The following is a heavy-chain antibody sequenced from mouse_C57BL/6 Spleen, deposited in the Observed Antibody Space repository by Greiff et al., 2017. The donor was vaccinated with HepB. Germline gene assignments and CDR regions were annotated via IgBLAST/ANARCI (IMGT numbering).Heavy chain of an antibody. D-gene: IGHD2-3*01. CDR3: ARPEDGYYSAFAY. CDR2: ISSGSSTI. V-gene: IGHV5-17*01. Sequence: DVQLVESGGGLVKPGGSLKLSCAASGFTFSDYGMHWVRQAPEKGLEWVAYISSGSSTIYYADTVKGRFTISRDNAKNTLFLQMTSLRSEDTAMYYCARPEDGYYSAFAYWGQGTLVTVSA. J-gene: IGHJ3*01. CDR1: GFTFSDYG.